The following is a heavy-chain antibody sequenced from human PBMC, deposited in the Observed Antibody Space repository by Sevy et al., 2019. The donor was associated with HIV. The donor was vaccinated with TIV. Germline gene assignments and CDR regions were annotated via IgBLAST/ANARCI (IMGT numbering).Heavy chain of an antibody. Sequence: GGSLRLSCAASGFTFSSYAMHWVRQAPGKGLEWVAVISHDGSNKYYADSVKGRFTISRDNSKNTLYLQMNSLRAEDTAVYYCAKVGRGRYYDSSGYLSFLDYWGQGTLVTVSS. CDR1: GFTFSSYA. J-gene: IGHJ4*02. CDR3: AKVGRGRYYDSSGYLSFLDY. V-gene: IGHV3-30*18. CDR2: ISHDGSNK. D-gene: IGHD3-22*01.